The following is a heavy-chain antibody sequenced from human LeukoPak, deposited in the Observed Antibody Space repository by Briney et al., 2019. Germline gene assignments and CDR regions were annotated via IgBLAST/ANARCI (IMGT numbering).Heavy chain of an antibody. D-gene: IGHD3-10*01. CDR1: SGSISRQY. CDR3: ARLGRFGELYNDY. CDR2: IYYSGST. V-gene: IGHV4-59*11. J-gene: IGHJ4*02. Sequence: PSETLSLTCTVSSGSISRQYWSWIRRPPGKGPEWIEFIYYSGSTNYNPSLKSRVTISVDTSKNQFFLKLSSVTAADTAVYYCARLGRFGELYNDYWGQGTLVTVSS.